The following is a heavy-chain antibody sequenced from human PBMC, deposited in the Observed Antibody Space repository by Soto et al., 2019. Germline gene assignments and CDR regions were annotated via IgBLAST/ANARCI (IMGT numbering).Heavy chain of an antibody. D-gene: IGHD4-17*01. V-gene: IGHV3-21*01. Sequence: GGSLRLSCAASGFTFSSYSMNWVRQAPGKGLEWVSSISSSSSYIYYADSVKGRFTISRDNAKNSLYLQMNSLRAEDTAVYYCARDDYGDPGHGNYYYYMDVWGKGTTVTVSS. CDR2: ISSSSSYI. CDR1: GFTFSSYS. J-gene: IGHJ6*03. CDR3: ARDDYGDPGHGNYYYYMDV.